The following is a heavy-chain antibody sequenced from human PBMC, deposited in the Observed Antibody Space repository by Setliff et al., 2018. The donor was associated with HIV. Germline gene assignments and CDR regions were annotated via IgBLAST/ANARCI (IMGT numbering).Heavy chain of an antibody. J-gene: IGHJ1*01. Sequence: ASVKVSCKASGYTVTNYYMHWVRQAPGQGLEWMGIIKPSGGSTSYAQKFEGRVSMTRDTSTSTVYMELSSLRSEDTAVYYCARSLPAEYFHHWGQGTLVTVSS. CDR3: ARSLPAEYFHH. V-gene: IGHV1-46*01. CDR2: IKPSGGST. CDR1: GYTVTNYY. D-gene: IGHD2-21*02.